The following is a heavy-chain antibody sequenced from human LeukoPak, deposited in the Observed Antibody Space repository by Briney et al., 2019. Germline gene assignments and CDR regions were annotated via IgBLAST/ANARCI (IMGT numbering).Heavy chain of an antibody. Sequence: GGSLRLSCAASGFTFSSYSMNWVRQAPGKGLEWVSYISTTGKTFYYGDSVKGRFTISRDNAKNSVYLQMNSLRAEDTAVYYCARERIFGDYFDYWGQGTLVTVSS. CDR2: ISTTGKTF. J-gene: IGHJ4*02. CDR1: GFTFSSYS. CDR3: ARERIFGDYFDY. V-gene: IGHV3-48*04. D-gene: IGHD2-21*01.